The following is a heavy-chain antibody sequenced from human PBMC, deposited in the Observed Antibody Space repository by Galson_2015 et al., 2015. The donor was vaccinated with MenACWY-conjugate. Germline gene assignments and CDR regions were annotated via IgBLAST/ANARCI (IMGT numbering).Heavy chain of an antibody. CDR2: IYYSGNT. D-gene: IGHD6-13*01. Sequence: SETLSLTCTVSGGSISGYYWSWIRQPPGKGLEWIGYIYYSGNTNYNPSLKTRVTISVDTSKNQFSLKLSSVTAADTAVYYCARYLAATGMSHLDLWGRGTLATVSS. CDR3: ARYLAATGMSHLDL. CDR1: GGSISGYY. J-gene: IGHJ2*01. V-gene: IGHV4-59*08.